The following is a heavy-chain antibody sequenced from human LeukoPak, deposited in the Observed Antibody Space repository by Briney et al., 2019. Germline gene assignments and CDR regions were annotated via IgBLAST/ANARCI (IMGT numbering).Heavy chain of an antibody. CDR3: ARDHPYYYGSGSYPY. J-gene: IGHJ4*02. D-gene: IGHD3-10*01. V-gene: IGHV1-46*01. Sequence: ASVKVSCKASGYTFTSYYMHWVRQAPGQGLEWMGIINPSGGSTSYAQKFQGRVTITTDESTSTAYMELSSLRSEDTAVYYCARDHPYYYGSGSYPYWGQGTLVIVSS. CDR2: INPSGGST. CDR1: GYTFTSYY.